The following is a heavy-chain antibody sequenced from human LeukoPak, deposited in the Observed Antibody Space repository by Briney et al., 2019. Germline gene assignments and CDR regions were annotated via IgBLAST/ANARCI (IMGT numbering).Heavy chain of an antibody. CDR1: GYTFTSYG. J-gene: IGHJ6*02. CDR2: MNPNSGNT. V-gene: IGHV1-8*01. D-gene: IGHD6-19*01. Sequence: GASVKVSCKASGYTFTSYGINWVRQATGQGLERMGWMNPNSGNTGYAQKFQGRVTMTRNTSISTAYMELSSLRSEDTAVYYCARGLAVAGIFYYYYYGMDVWGRGTTVTVSS. CDR3: ARGLAVAGIFYYYYYGMDV.